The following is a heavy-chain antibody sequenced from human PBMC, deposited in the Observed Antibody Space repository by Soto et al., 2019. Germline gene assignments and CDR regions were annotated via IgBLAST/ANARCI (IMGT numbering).Heavy chain of an antibody. J-gene: IGHJ6*02. D-gene: IGHD3-9*01. CDR1: GYTFTTYG. CDR3: ARARFYDILTGPKDYYYGMDV. Sequence: VASVKVSCKGSGYTFTTYGITWVRQAPGQGLEWMGWINPYNGDTNYAQKFWGRVTMTTDTSTSTAYMEVRSLTSDDTAVYYCARARFYDILTGPKDYYYGMDVWGQGTTVTV. V-gene: IGHV1-18*01. CDR2: INPYNGDT.